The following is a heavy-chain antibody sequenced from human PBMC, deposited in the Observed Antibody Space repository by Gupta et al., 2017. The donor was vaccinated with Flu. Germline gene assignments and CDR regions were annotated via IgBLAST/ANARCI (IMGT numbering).Heavy chain of an antibody. J-gene: IGHJ4*02. CDR1: GFSFSSSC. CDR2: VKREGYSP. V-gene: IGHV3-74*01. D-gene: IGHD5-18*01. Sequence: EVQLVESGGGLVQPGGSLRLSCAASGFSFSSSCMHWVRQAPGKGLEWVSRVKREGYSPVYADAVKGRFTISRDNVNNILYLQMKGLRAEETAVYYCAKGHEGDTNRLFDYGGQGTLVTVSS. CDR3: AKGHEGDTNRLFDY.